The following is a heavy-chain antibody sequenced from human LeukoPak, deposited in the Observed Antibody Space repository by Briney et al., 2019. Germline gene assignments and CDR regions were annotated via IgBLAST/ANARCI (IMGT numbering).Heavy chain of an antibody. D-gene: IGHD6-19*01. CDR2: IIPILGIA. V-gene: IGHV1-69*04. CDR1: GGTFSSYA. J-gene: IGHJ6*03. CDR3: ARDLSVAGTLYYYYYMDV. Sequence: SVKVSCKASGGTFSSYAISWVRQAPGQGLEWMGRIIPILGIANYAQKFQGRVTITADKSTSAAYMELSSLRSEDTAVYYCARDLSVAGTLYYYYYMDVWGKGTTVTVSS.